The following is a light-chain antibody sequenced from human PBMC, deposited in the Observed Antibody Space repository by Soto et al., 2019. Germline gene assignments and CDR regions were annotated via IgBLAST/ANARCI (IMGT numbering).Light chain of an antibody. CDR3: QSYDSSLRGSV. V-gene: IGLV1-40*01. CDR2: DNR. Sequence: QSAVTQPPSVSGAPGQRVTISCTGSSSNIGAGYDVHWYQQLPGTAPKLLIYDNRDRPSGVPDRFSGSKSGTSASLAITGLQTEDEADYYCQSYDSSLRGSVFGTGTKVTVL. CDR1: SSNIGAGYD. J-gene: IGLJ1*01.